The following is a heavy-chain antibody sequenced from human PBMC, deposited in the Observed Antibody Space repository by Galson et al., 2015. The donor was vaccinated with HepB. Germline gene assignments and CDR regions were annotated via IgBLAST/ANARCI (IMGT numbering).Heavy chain of an antibody. CDR1: GFTFSSYA. V-gene: IGHV3-30*04. CDR3: ARGDYYGSGSYRLVDY. Sequence: SLRLSCAASGFTFSSYAMHWVRQAPGKGLEWVAVISYDGSNKYYADSVKGRFTISRDNSKNTLYLQMNSLRAEDTAVYYCARGDYYGSGSYRLVDYWGQGTLVTVSS. D-gene: IGHD3-10*01. J-gene: IGHJ4*02. CDR2: ISYDGSNK.